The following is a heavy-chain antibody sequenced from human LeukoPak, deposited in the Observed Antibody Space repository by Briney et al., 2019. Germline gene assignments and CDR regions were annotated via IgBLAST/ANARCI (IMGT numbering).Heavy chain of an antibody. CDR1: GYTFTSYY. CDR3: ARGPHYYGSGSYALVEYYFDY. CDR2: INPSGGST. J-gene: IGHJ4*02. D-gene: IGHD3-10*01. V-gene: IGHV1-46*01. Sequence: ASVKVSCKASGYTFTSYYMHWVRQAPGQGLEWMGIINPSGGSTSYAQKFQGRVTMTRDMSTSTVYMELSSLRSEDAAVYYCARGPHYYGSGSYALVEYYFDYWGQGTLVTVSS.